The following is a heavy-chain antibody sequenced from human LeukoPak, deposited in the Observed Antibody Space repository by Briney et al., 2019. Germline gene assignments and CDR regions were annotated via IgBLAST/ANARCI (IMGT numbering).Heavy chain of an antibody. V-gene: IGHV4-59*12. Sequence: PSETLSLTCTVSGGSISSYYWNWIRQPPGKGLEWIGYIYYSGSTNYNPSLRSRVTMSVDTSKNQFSLQLNSVTPEDTAVYYCARGVSSWYGESFDPWGQGTLVTVSS. J-gene: IGHJ5*02. CDR2: IYYSGST. D-gene: IGHD6-13*01. CDR1: GGSISSYY. CDR3: ARGVSSWYGESFDP.